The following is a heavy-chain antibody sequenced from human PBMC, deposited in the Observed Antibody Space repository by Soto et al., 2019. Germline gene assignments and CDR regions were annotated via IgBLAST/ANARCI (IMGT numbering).Heavy chain of an antibody. CDR2: IWYDASNK. D-gene: IGHD2-21*01. CDR3: VREYCGGDCYFDY. CDR1: GFSFSSYA. Sequence: QVQLVESGGGVVQPGRSLRLSCAASGFSFSSYAMHWVRQAPGKGLAWVAVIWYDASNKYSADSVKGRFTISRDNSKKTVYLQMNNLGVEDTAVYYCVREYCGGDCYFDYWGQGTLVTVSS. V-gene: IGHV3-33*01. J-gene: IGHJ4*02.